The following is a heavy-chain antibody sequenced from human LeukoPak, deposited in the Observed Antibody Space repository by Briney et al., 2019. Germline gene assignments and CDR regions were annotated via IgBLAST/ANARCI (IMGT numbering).Heavy chain of an antibody. J-gene: IGHJ4*02. D-gene: IGHD3-3*01. Sequence: GRSLRLSCAASGFTFSSYAMHWVRQAPGKGLKWVAVISYDGSNKYYADSVKGRFTISRDNSKNTLYLQMNSLRAEDTAVYYCARESTRYYDFWSGYYTNPPYYFDYWGQGTLVTVSS. CDR3: ARESTRYYDFWSGYYTNPPYYFDY. CDR1: GFTFSSYA. CDR2: ISYDGSNK. V-gene: IGHV3-30-3*01.